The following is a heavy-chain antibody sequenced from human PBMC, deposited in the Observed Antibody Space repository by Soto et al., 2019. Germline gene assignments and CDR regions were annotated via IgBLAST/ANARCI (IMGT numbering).Heavy chain of an antibody. Sequence: PGGSLRLSCAASGFLFSSYSMNWVRQAPGKGLEWVASIRATSGDTYYAESVKGRFTISRDNAKNSLFLQMNSLRAEDTAVYYCASLFSYAAYWGQGTLVTSPQ. CDR3: ASLFSYAAY. CDR1: GFLFSSYS. D-gene: IGHD3-16*01. V-gene: IGHV3-21*01. CDR2: IRATSGDT. J-gene: IGHJ4*02.